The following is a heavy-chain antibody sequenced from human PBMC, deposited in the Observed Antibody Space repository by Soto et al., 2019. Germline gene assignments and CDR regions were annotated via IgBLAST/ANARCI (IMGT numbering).Heavy chain of an antibody. Sequence: QVQLQESGPGLVKPSQTLSLTCTVSGGSITSGASYWSWIRQHPGKGLEWSGYIYFNGEPNYTPSPKSRLYISIDTSKNEFSLKLRSVTVADTAVYYCARAREYKNDGSGYGDFDYWGQGTLVTVSS. CDR3: ARAREYKNDGSGYGDFDY. D-gene: IGHD3-22*01. V-gene: IGHV4-31*03. CDR1: GGSITSGASY. CDR2: IYFNGEP. J-gene: IGHJ4*02.